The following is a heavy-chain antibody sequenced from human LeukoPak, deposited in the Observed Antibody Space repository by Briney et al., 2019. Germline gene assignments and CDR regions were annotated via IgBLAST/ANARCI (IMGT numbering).Heavy chain of an antibody. Sequence: GGSLRLSCAASGFTFSSYWMHWVRQAPGKGLVWVSRINSDGSSTSYADSVKGRFTISRDNAKNTLYLQMNSLRAEDTAVYYCARDKYYSRWQLVPNYYYYGMGVWGQGTTVTVSS. CDR3: ARDKYYSRWQLVPNYYYYGMGV. V-gene: IGHV3-74*01. J-gene: IGHJ6*02. CDR1: GFTFSSYW. D-gene: IGHD6-6*01. CDR2: INSDGSST.